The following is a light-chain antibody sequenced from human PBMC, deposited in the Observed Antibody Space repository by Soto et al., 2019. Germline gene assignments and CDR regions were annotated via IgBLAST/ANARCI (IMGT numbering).Light chain of an antibody. CDR2: GAS. Sequence: EIVLTQSPGTLSLSPGERATLSCRASQSVSSSYLAWYQQNPGQAPRLLIYGASSRATGIPDRFSGSRSGTDFTLTISRLEPEDFAVYFCQQYDSSPLTFGGGTKVEIK. V-gene: IGKV3-20*01. CDR3: QQYDSSPLT. J-gene: IGKJ4*01. CDR1: QSVSSSY.